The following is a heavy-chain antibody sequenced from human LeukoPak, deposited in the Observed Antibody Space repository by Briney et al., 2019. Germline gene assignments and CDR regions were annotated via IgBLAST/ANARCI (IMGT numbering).Heavy chain of an antibody. J-gene: IGHJ4*02. V-gene: IGHV1-2*02. CDR3: AGRPDTSMVAIFDY. D-gene: IGHD5-18*01. CDR1: GYTFTGYY. CDR2: INPSSGDT. Sequence: ASVKVSCKASGYTFTGYYVHWVRQAPGQGLEWMGWINPSSGDTNYQGRVTMTGGTSISTVYMELSRLSSDDTAVYFCAGRPDTSMVAIFDYWGQGTLVTISS.